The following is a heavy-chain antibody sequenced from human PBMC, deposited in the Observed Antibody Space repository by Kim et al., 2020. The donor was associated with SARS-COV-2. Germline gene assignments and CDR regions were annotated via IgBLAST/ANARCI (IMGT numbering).Heavy chain of an antibody. V-gene: IGHV3-64*01. D-gene: IGHD6-13*01. J-gene: IGHJ4*02. CDR2: ISSNGGST. Sequence: GGSLRLSCAASGFTFSSYAMHWVRQAPGKGLEYVSAISSNGGSTYYAYSVKGRFTIFRDNSKNTLYLQMGSLRAEDMAVYYCARGDSSCCSPFYFWGQ. CDR1: GFTFSSYA. CDR3: ARGDSSCCSPFYF.